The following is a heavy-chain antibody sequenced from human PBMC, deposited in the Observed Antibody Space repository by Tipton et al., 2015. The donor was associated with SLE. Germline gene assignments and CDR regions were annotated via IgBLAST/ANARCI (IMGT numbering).Heavy chain of an antibody. Sequence: SLRLSCTTSGFMFGDYAMIWVRQAPGKGLEWLGLIKNEAYGGTAEYAASVRGRFTISRDDSKSIAYLQMNSVKIEDTGVYFCARGLDKWGQGTLVAVSS. CDR1: GFMFGDYA. J-gene: IGHJ4*02. CDR2: IKNEAYGGTA. CDR3: ARGLDK. V-gene: IGHV3-49*04.